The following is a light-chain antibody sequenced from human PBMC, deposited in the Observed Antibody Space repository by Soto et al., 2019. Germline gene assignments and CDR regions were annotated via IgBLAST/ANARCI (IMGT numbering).Light chain of an antibody. Sequence: IVLTQSPATLSLSPGERATLSCRASQSVSSSYLAWYQQKPGQAPRLLIYGASSRATGIPDRFSGSGSGTDFTLTISRLEPEDFAVYYCQQHGSSPATFRLGTYVDI. CDR1: QSVSSSY. V-gene: IGKV3-20*01. CDR2: GAS. CDR3: QQHGSSPAT. J-gene: IGKJ1*01.